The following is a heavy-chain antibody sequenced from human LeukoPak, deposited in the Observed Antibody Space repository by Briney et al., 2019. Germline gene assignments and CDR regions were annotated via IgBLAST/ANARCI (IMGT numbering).Heavy chain of an antibody. CDR2: IYYSGST. CDR3: ARGQGGFDY. V-gene: IGHV4-59*01. J-gene: IGHJ4*02. Sequence: PSETLSLTCAVYGGSFSGYYWSWIRQPPGKGLEWIGYIYYSGSTNYNPSLKSRVTISVDTSKNQFSLKLSSVTAADTAVYYCARGQGGFDYWGQGTLVTVSS. CDR1: GGSFSGYY.